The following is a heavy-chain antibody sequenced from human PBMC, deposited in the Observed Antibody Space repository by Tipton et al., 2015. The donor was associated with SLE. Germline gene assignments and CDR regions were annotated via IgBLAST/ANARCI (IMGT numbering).Heavy chain of an antibody. D-gene: IGHD5-18*01. Sequence: TLSLTCAVSGGSISSGGYSWSWIRQPPGKGLEWIGYIYHSGSTNYNPSLKSRVTISVDTSKNQFSLKVSSVTAADTAVYYCARAPGQLWPWDYWGQGTLVTVSS. CDR3: ARAPGQLWPWDY. CDR1: GGSISSGGYS. CDR2: IYHSGST. V-gene: IGHV4-30-2*01. J-gene: IGHJ4*02.